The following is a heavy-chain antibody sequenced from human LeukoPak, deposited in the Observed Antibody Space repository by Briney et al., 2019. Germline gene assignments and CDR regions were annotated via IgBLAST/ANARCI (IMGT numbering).Heavy chain of an antibody. V-gene: IGHV1-69*06. CDR2: IIPIFGTA. Sequence: SVKVSCKASGYTFTSYGISWVRQAPGQGLEWMGGIIPIFGTANYAQKFQGRVTITADKSTSTAYMELSSLRSEDTAVYYCARGYDSSSDYYYMDVWGKGTTVTVSS. J-gene: IGHJ6*03. D-gene: IGHD3-22*01. CDR3: ARGYDSSSDYYYMDV. CDR1: GYTFTSYG.